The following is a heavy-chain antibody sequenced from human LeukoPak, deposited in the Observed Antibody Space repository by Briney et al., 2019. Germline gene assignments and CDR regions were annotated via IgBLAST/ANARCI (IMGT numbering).Heavy chain of an antibody. Sequence: ASVKVSCKASGYTFTGYYMHWVRQAPGQGLEWMGWINPNSGGTNYAQKFQGRVTMTRDTSISTAYMELSRLRSDDTAVYYCARRPRGGYYPIDYWGQGTLVTVSS. CDR2: INPNSGGT. CDR3: ARRPRGGYYPIDY. CDR1: GYTFTGYY. J-gene: IGHJ4*02. V-gene: IGHV1-2*02. D-gene: IGHD3-22*01.